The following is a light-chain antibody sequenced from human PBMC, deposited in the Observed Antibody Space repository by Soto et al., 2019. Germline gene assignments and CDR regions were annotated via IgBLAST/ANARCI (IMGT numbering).Light chain of an antibody. CDR3: QHYNSYSEA. J-gene: IGKJ1*01. CDR1: QAINTY. V-gene: IGKV1-9*01. Sequence: IHLTQSPSVLSASVLYRVTITFLASQAINTYLAWYQHKPGKAPNLLIYAASTLESGVPSRFSGSGSGTEFTLTISSLQPDDFATYYCQHYNSYSEAFGQGTKVDIK. CDR2: AAS.